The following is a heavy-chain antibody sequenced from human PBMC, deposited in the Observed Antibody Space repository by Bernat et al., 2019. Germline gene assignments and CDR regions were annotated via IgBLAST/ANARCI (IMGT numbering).Heavy chain of an antibody. J-gene: IGHJ1*01. V-gene: IGHV1-3*01. CDR2: INAGSGNT. D-gene: IGHD6-19*01. CDR3: AREVAGTGGYFQH. CDR1: GYTFTSYA. Sequence: LLVQSGAEVKKPGASVKVSCKTSGYTFTSYAMHWVRQTPGQRLEWMGWINAGSGNTKYSQKFQGRVTITRDTSASTAYMELSSLRSEDTALYYCAREVAGTGGYFQHWGQGTLVTVSS.